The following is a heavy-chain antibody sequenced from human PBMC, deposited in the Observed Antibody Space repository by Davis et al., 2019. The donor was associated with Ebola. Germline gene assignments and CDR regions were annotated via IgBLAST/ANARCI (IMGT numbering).Heavy chain of an antibody. J-gene: IGHJ1*01. D-gene: IGHD6-13*01. Sequence: AASVKVSCKASGYSFTNYGMYWVRQAPGQRLEWMGWINAANGNTKYSEKFQGRVTITRDTSATTAYMELSSLRSEDTAVYYCATSIGRGAAAEYFQHWGQGTLVTVSS. CDR3: ATSIGRGAAAEYFQH. CDR2: INAANGNT. CDR1: GYSFTNYG. V-gene: IGHV1-3*01.